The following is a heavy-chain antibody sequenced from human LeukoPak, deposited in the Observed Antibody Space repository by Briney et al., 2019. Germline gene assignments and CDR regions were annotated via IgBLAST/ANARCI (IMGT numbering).Heavy chain of an antibody. CDR3: VRTMTREWGGWYDNDY. CDR1: GSTVSNHW. D-gene: IGHD6-19*01. Sequence: PSETLSLTCTVSGSTVSNHWWIWIRQPAGKGLEWIGRISSRGYTNYNPSLKSRVAMSVDTSKNQFSLKLNSVTAADAAVYYCVRTMTREWGGWYDNDYWGRGTLVTVSS. CDR2: ISSRGYT. J-gene: IGHJ4*03. V-gene: IGHV4-4*07.